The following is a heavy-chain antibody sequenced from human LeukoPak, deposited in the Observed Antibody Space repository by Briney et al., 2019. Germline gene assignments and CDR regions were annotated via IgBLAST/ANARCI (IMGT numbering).Heavy chain of an antibody. Sequence: ASVSVSCKASGYTLSGHHIHWVRQAPGQGLEWMGWFNPNTGATNFAPKFQGRVAMTRDTSINTAYMELSRLRSDDTAVYYCARDSYDFWSGYLYYFDYWGQGTLVTVSS. CDR2: FNPNTGAT. CDR3: ARDSYDFWSGYLYYFDY. CDR1: GYTLSGHH. J-gene: IGHJ4*02. V-gene: IGHV1-2*02. D-gene: IGHD3-3*01.